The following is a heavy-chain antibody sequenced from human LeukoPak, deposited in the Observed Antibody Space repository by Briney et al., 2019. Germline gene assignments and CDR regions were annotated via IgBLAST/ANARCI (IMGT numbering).Heavy chain of an antibody. V-gene: IGHV5-51*01. CDR1: GYRFTSYW. CDR3: ARHVSPSPPGIAVAADAFDI. CDR2: IYPDDSDT. D-gene: IGHD6-19*01. Sequence: GESLKISCKGSGYRFTSYWIGWVRQMPGKGLEWMGVIYPDDSDTRYSPSFQGQVTISADKSISTAYLQWSSLKASDTAMYYCARHVSPSPPGIAVAADAFDIWGQGTMVTVSS. J-gene: IGHJ3*02.